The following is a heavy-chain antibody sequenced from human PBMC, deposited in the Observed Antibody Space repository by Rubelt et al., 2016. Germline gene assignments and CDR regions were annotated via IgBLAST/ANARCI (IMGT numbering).Heavy chain of an antibody. D-gene: IGHD3-3*01. CDR3: ARSSTYNFWSGSYQSVVVPLDV. CDR1: GDSITNYY. Sequence: QVQLQESGPGLVKPSETLSLTCGVFGDSITNYYWSWIRQPPGRGLEWIGHFSYSDVSVNYNPSLKSRVTMSVDVSKTQFSRKLSSVTAADTAVYYCARSSTYNFWSGSYQSVVVPLDVWGQGTTVTVSS. CDR2: FSYSDVSV. J-gene: IGHJ6*02. V-gene: IGHV4-59*08.